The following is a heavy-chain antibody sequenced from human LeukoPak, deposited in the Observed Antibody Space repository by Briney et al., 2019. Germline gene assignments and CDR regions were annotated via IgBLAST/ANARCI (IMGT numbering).Heavy chain of an antibody. CDR1: GFTFSSYA. Sequence: GGSLRLSCAASGFTFSSYAMHWVRQAPGKGLEWVSYISSSGSTIYYADSVKGRFTISRDNAKNSLYLQMNSLRAEDTAVYYCAKYYFSPRHYYYYMDVWGKGTTVTVSS. J-gene: IGHJ6*03. D-gene: IGHD3-10*01. CDR3: AKYYFSPRHYYYYMDV. V-gene: IGHV3-48*04. CDR2: ISSSGSTI.